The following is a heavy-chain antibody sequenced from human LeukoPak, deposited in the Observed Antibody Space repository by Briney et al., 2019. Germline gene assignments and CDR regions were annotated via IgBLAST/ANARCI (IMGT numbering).Heavy chain of an antibody. CDR2: ISGYDGNT. CDR1: GYTFTTYG. J-gene: IGHJ4*02. V-gene: IGHV1-18*01. CDR3: ARTVTTSSYYFDY. Sequence: ASVKVSCKASGYTFTTYGVSCVRQAPGQGLEWMGWISGYDGNTNYAQKLRGRVTMTTDTSTSTAYMDLRSLRSDDTALYYCARTVTTSSYYFDYWGQGTLVTVSS. D-gene: IGHD4-17*01.